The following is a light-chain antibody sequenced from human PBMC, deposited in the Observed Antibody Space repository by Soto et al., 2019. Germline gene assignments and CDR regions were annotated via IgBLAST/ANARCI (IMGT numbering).Light chain of an antibody. CDR3: HQYSNSPYS. CDR1: QSVSSGY. J-gene: IGKJ2*03. CDR2: GAS. V-gene: IGKV3-20*01. Sequence: EIVLTQSPGTLSLSPGERATLSCRASQSVSSGYLAWYQQKPGQAPRLLIYGASRKATGIPDGDSGSGSGTDFTLTISRLEPEDFAVYYCHQYSNSPYSVGQGTKLEIK.